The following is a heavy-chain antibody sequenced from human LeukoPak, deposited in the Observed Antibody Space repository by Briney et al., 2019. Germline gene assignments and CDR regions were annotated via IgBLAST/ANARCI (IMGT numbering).Heavy chain of an antibody. Sequence: GESLKISCKGSGYTFTSYWIGWVRQMPGKGLEWMGIIYPGDSDTRYSPSFQGQVTMSVDKSISTAYVQWSSLKASDTAMYYCARVGRLSSDGSGTLFAACSEVSLVTVS. CDR2: IYPGDSDT. J-gene: IGHJ5*02. CDR1: GYTFTSYW. D-gene: IGHD2-15*01. CDR3: ARVGRLSSDGSGTLFAA. V-gene: IGHV5-51*01.